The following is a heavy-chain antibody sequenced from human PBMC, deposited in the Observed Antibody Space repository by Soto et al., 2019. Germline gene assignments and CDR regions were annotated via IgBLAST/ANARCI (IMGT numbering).Heavy chain of an antibody. V-gene: IGHV1-69*06. CDR1: GGTLSSLA. D-gene: IGHD6-6*01. CDR3: AKWRLVADHLRNDAVDV. Sequence: QVQLVQSGAEVKKPGSSVKVSCKASGGTLSSLAISRVRQAPGQGLEWMGGIIPMFGTTNYAQKFQGKVTITADTSTTTAYVELGRLRPEDTAMYYCAKWRLVADHLRNDAVDVWREGTAVTASS. CDR2: IIPMFGTT. J-gene: IGHJ6*04.